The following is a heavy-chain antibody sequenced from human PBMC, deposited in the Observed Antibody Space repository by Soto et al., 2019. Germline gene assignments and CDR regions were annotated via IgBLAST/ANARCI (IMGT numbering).Heavy chain of an antibody. CDR2: IYYSERTSYNSGST. J-gene: IGHJ5*02. Sequence: SETLSLTCTVSGDSMTSSSYYWGWIRQPPGKGLEWIGSIYYSERTSYNSGSTYYSPSLKSRVTISGDTSKSQFSLKLSSVTAADTAVYYCARHTRNQFDPWGQGTLVTVSS. CDR3: ARHTRNQFDP. V-gene: IGHV4-39*01. CDR1: GDSMTSSSYY.